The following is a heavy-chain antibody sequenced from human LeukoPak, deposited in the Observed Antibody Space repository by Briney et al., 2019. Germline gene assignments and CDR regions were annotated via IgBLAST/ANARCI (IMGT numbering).Heavy chain of an antibody. V-gene: IGHV4-39*01. CDR1: GVSISSSSYY. CDR2: IYYSGST. J-gene: IGHJ4*02. D-gene: IGHD4-23*01. CDR3: ARLATTVVTPDY. Sequence: SETLSLTCTVSGVSISSSSYYWGWIRQPPGKGLEWIGSIYYSGSTYYNPSLKSRVTISVDTSKNQFSLKLSSVTAADTAVYYCARLATTVVTPDYWGQGTLVTVSS.